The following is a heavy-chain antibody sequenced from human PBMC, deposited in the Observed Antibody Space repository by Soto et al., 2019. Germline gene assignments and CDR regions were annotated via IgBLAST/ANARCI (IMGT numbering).Heavy chain of an antibody. D-gene: IGHD6-13*01. CDR3: VKDPQQLIVYFDY. J-gene: IGHJ4*02. CDR2: ISDNGGTT. V-gene: IGHV3-23*01. Sequence: PGGSLRLSCAASEFTFSNYAMSWVRQAPGKGLEWVSSISDNGGTTYYADSVKGRFTISRDNSKNALYLQMNSLRAEDTAVYYCVKDPQQLIVYFDYWAQGTQLTVAS. CDR1: EFTFSNYA.